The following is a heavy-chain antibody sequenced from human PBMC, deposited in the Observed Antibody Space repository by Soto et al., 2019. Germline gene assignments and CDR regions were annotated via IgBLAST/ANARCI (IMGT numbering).Heavy chain of an antibody. V-gene: IGHV4-31*03. Sequence: QVQLQESGPGLVKPSQTLSLTCTVSGGSISSGGYYWSWLRQHPGKGLEWIGYIYYSGSTYYNPSLKSRVTISVDTSKNQFSLKLSSVTAADTAVYYCSFSGSRTARWSFDYWGQGTLVTVSS. CDR2: IYYSGST. CDR3: SFSGSRTARWSFDY. CDR1: GGSISSGGYY. J-gene: IGHJ4*02. D-gene: IGHD2-15*01.